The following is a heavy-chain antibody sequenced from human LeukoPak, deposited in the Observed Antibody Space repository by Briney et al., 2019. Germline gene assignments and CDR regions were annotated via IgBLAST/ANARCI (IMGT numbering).Heavy chain of an antibody. D-gene: IGHD6-13*01. J-gene: IGHJ4*02. CDR2: TYYRSKRFD. V-gene: IGHV6-1*01. CDR3: ARGWEPYSSSLDY. CDR1: GYSVSSNSAA. Sequence: QTLSLTCAISGYSVSSNSAAWNWIRQSPSGGLEWLGRTYYRSKRFDDYALSVRGRITINPDTSKNQFTLQLNSVTPEDTAVYYCARGWEPYSSSLDYWGQGTLVIVSS.